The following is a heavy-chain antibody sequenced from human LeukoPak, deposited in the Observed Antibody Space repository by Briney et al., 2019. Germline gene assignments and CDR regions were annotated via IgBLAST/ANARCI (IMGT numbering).Heavy chain of an antibody. V-gene: IGHV4-39*07. Sequence: SETLSLTCTVSGGSVSSGSYYWSWIRQPPGKGLEWIGEINHSGSTNYNPSLKSRVTISVDTSKNQFSLKLSSVTAADTAVYYCARGPPSYGDYAVGPGPSDGYCFDYWGQGTLVTVSS. D-gene: IGHD4-17*01. CDR3: ARGPPSYGDYAVGPGPSDGYCFDY. CDR1: GGSVSSGSYY. CDR2: INHSGST. J-gene: IGHJ4*02.